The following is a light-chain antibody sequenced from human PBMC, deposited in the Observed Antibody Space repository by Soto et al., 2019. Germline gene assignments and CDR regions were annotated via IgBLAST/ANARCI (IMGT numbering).Light chain of an antibody. CDR1: QSVNSKY. CDR3: HHYGSS. J-gene: IGKJ4*01. V-gene: IGKV3-20*01. CDR2: GAS. Sequence: EIVLTQSPGTLSLSLGERATLSCRASQSVNSKYLAWYQQKPGQAPRLVIFGASNRATGLPDRFSGSGSGTDFTLTISRLEPEDFAFYYCHHYGSSFGGGTKVEIK.